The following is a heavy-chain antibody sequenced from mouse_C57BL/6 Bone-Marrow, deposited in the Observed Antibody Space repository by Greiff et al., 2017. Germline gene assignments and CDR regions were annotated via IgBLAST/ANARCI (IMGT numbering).Heavy chain of an antibody. CDR3: AVLYDGYYFYFDY. J-gene: IGHJ2*01. D-gene: IGHD2-3*01. CDR1: GYTFTSYW. CDR2: IDPSDSYT. Sequence: QVQLQQPGAELVMPGASVKLSCKASGYTFTSYWMHWVKQRPGQGLEWIGEIDPSDSYTNYNQKFKGKSTLTVDKSSSTAYMQLSSLTSEDSAVYYCAVLYDGYYFYFDYWGQGTTLTVSS. V-gene: IGHV1-69*01.